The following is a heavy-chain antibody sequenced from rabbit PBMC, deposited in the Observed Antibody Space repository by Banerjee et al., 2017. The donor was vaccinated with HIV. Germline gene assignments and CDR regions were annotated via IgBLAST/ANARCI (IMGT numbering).Heavy chain of an antibody. CDR2: IYAGSGDNT. CDR3: ARVGSGWSLTLFDL. D-gene: IGHD4-1*01. Sequence: QSLEESGGDLVKPGASLTLTCTASGFSFSSGYYMCWVRQAPGKGLEWIACIYAGSGDNTYYASWAKGRFTISKTSSTTVTLQMTSLTAADTATYFCARVGSGWSLTLFDLWGPGTLVTVS. V-gene: IGHV1S40*01. J-gene: IGHJ4*01. CDR1: GFSFSSGYY.